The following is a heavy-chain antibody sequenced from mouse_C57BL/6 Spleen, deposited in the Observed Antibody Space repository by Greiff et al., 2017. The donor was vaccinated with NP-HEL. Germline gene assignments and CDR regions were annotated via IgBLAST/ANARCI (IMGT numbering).Heavy chain of an antibody. CDR2: INPNNGGT. D-gene: IGHD3-3*01. CDR3: ARYARNYGYAMGY. Sequence: EVQLQQSGPELVKPGASVKISCKASGYTFTDYYMNWVKQSHGKSLEWIGDINPNNGGTSYNQKFKGKATLTVDKSSSTAYMELRSLTSEDPAVYYCARYARNYGYAMGYWGQGTSVTVSS. CDR1: GYTFTDYY. V-gene: IGHV1-26*01. J-gene: IGHJ4*01.